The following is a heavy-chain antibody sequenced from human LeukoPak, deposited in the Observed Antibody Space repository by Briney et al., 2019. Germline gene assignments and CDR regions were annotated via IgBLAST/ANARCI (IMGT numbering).Heavy chain of an antibody. J-gene: IGHJ4*02. Sequence: GGSLRLSCAASGFTFNNYVMNWVRQAPGKGLEWVSAISGRGGSTYYADSVKGRFTIPRANSKNTLYLQMNSLRAEDTAVYYCAKDAAAAGYFDYWGQGTLVTVSS. D-gene: IGHD6-13*01. V-gene: IGHV3-23*01. CDR3: AKDAAAAGYFDY. CDR1: GFTFNNYV. CDR2: ISGRGGST.